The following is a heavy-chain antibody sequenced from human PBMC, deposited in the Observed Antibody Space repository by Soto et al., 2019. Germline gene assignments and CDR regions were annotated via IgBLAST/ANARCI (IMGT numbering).Heavy chain of an antibody. V-gene: IGHV3-23*01. D-gene: IGHD3-9*01. Sequence: PEETVRLTCAASGFTFTSYDMSWIRQAPGKGLEWVAAISGSGGSTYYADSVNGRFTISRDNSKNTLYQLMNSLRAEDTAVYYWANAEGGSLSGYYYYGKDGSGPVTTVTVSS. CDR1: GFTFTSYD. CDR3: ANAEGGSLSGYYYYGKDG. CDR2: ISGSGGST. J-gene: IGHJ6*02.